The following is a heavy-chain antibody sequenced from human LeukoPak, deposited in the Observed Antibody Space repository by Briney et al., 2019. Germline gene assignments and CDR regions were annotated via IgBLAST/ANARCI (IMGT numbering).Heavy chain of an antibody. V-gene: IGHV4-34*01. J-gene: IGHJ5*02. CDR2: INHSGST. CDR3: ARKEGGQLVNTRRWFDP. Sequence: GSLRLSCAASGFTFSDHYMDWVRQAPGKGLEWIGEINHSGSTHYNPSLKSRVTISVDTSKKQFSLKVRSVTAADTAVYYCARKEGGQLVNTRRWFDPWGQGTLVTVSS. CDR1: GFTFSDHY. D-gene: IGHD6-13*01.